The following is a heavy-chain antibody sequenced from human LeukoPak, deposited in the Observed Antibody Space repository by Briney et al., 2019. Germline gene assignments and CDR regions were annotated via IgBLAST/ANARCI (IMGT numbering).Heavy chain of an antibody. D-gene: IGHD6-13*01. CDR1: GFTFSSYG. V-gene: IGHV3-30*18. CDR2: ISYDGSNK. CDR3: AKDHGSGSSWYDY. Sequence: PGRSLRLSCAASGFTFSSYGMHWVRQAPGKGLEWVAVISYDGSNKYYADSVKGRFTISRDNSKNTLYLQMNSLRAEDTAVYYCAKDHGSGSSWYDYWGQGTLVTVSS. J-gene: IGHJ4*02.